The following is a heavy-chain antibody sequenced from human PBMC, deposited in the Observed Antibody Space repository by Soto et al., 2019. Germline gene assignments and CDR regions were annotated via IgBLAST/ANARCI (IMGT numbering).Heavy chain of an antibody. CDR2: IIPIFGTA. D-gene: IGHD2-2*01. Sequence: SVKVSCKASGGPFSSYAISWVRQAPGQGLEWMGGIIPIFGTANYAQKFQGIDTITADESTSTAYMELSSLRSEDAAVYYCASSDSPYCGSTSCPLGHYGMDVWGQGTTVTVSS. CDR3: ASSDSPYCGSTSCPLGHYGMDV. CDR1: GGPFSSYA. V-gene: IGHV1-69*13. J-gene: IGHJ6*02.